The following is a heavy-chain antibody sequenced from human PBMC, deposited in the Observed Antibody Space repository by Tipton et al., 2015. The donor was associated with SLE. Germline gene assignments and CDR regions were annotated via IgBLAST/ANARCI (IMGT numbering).Heavy chain of an antibody. Sequence: SLRLSCAASGFTFSSHWMHWVRQAPGKGLVWVSRINSDESTTNYADSVKGRFTISRDNAKNTLYLQMNGLRAEDTAVYYCARAYRGFWSGYYDSWGQGTLVTVSS. CDR2: INSDESTT. CDR1: GFTFSSHW. D-gene: IGHD3-3*01. J-gene: IGHJ4*02. CDR3: ARAYRGFWSGYYDS. V-gene: IGHV3-74*01.